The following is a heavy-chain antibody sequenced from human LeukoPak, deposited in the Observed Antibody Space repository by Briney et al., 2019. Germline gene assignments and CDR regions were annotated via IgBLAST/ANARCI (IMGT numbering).Heavy chain of an antibody. V-gene: IGHV3-21*04. CDR2: ISPSSHYI. D-gene: IGHD5-18*01. J-gene: IGHJ6*03. CDR1: GFTFSNYS. Sequence: PGESLRLSCAGSGFTFSNYSINWVRQAPGKGLEWVSSISPSSHYIYYADSVRGRFTISRDNARNSLYLQMNSLRDEDTAVYYCARDRHTAMVYYYYYMDVWGTGTTVTVSS. CDR3: ARDRHTAMVYYYYYMDV.